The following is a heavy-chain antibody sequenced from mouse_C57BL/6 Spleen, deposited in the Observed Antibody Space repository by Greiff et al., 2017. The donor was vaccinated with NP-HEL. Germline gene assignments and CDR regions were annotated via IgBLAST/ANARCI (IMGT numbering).Heavy chain of an antibody. D-gene: IGHD1-1*01. CDR1: GYTFTEYT. CDR2: FYPGSGSI. J-gene: IGHJ2*01. CDR3: ARHEDYYGSSLYYFDY. Sequence: VQLQESGAELVKPGASVKLSCKASGYTFTEYTIHWVKQRSGQGLEWIGWFYPGSGSIKYNEKFKDKATLTADKSSSTVYMELSRLTSEDSAVYFCARHEDYYGSSLYYFDYWGQGTTLTVSS. V-gene: IGHV1-62-2*01.